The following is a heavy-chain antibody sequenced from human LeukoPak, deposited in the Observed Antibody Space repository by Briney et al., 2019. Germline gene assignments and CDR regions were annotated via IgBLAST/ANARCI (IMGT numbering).Heavy chain of an antibody. V-gene: IGHV3-73*01. CDR1: GFTFSGSA. CDR3: AKDQGPRITMIVVVITGPFDY. D-gene: IGHD3-22*01. CDR2: IRSKANSYAT. J-gene: IGHJ4*02. Sequence: PGGSLKLSCAASGFTFSGSAMHWVRQASGKGLEWVGRIRSKANSYATAYAASVKGRFTISRDNSKNTLYLQMNSLRAEDTAVYYCAKDQGPRITMIVVVITGPFDYWGQGTLVTVSS.